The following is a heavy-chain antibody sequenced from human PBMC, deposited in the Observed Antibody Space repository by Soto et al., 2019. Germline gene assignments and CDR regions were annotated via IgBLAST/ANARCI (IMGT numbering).Heavy chain of an antibody. D-gene: IGHD3-22*01. CDR1: GFTVSSNY. CDR3: ARSKNHYYDSSGYPPPLDY. J-gene: IGHJ4*02. CDR2: IYSGGST. V-gene: IGHV3-53*01. Sequence: GGSLRLSCAASGFTVSSNYMSWVRQAPGKGLEWVSVIYSGGSTYYADSVKGRFTISRDNSKNTLYLQMNSLRAEDTAVYYCARSKNHYYDSSGYPPPLDYWGQGTLVTVSS.